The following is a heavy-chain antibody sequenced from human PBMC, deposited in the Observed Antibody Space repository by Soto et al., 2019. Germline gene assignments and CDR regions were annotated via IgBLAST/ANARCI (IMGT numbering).Heavy chain of an antibody. J-gene: IGHJ6*02. CDR2: IFPRGTT. CDR1: GGSISSGGYP. CDR3: ARDLRGYCTNAVCSGMDV. D-gene: IGHD2-8*01. Sequence: SETLSLTCSVSGGSISSGGYPWSWVRQPPGKGLEWIGYIFPRGTTYYNPSLESRVTLSVDRSRNQFSLKLRSVTAADTAVYYCARDLRGYCTNAVCSGMDVWGQGTTVTVSS. V-gene: IGHV4-30-2*01.